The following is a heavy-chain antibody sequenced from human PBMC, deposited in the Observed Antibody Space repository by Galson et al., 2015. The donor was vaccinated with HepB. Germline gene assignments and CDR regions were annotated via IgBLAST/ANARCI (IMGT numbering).Heavy chain of an antibody. D-gene: IGHD3-16*01. J-gene: IGHJ4*02. Sequence: SVKVSCKASGYTFTSYGISWVRQAPGQGLEWMGWISAYNGNTNYAQKLQGRVTMTTDTSTSTAYMELRSLRSDDTAVYYCARDRAGVGLYDYVWGSSTGFDYWGQGTLVTVSS. V-gene: IGHV1-18*04. CDR3: ARDRAGVGLYDYVWGSSTGFDY. CDR2: ISAYNGNT. CDR1: GYTFTSYG.